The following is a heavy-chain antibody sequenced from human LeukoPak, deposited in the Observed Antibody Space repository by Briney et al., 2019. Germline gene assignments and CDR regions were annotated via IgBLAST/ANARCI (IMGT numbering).Heavy chain of an antibody. CDR1: GFTVSSSY. J-gene: IGHJ4*02. D-gene: IGHD3-22*01. V-gene: IGHV3-53*01. Sequence: PEGSLRLSCAASGFTVSSSYMSWVRQAPGKGLEWVSVIFRDDTTYYADSVKGRFTISRDNSKNTLYLQMSSLRGEDTAVYYCARAAYDSGSYIVNHDYWGQGTLVTVSS. CDR2: IFRDDTT. CDR3: ARAAYDSGSYIVNHDY.